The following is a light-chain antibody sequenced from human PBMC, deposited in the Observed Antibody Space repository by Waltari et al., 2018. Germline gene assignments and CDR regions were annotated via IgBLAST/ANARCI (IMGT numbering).Light chain of an antibody. CDR2: GTS. J-gene: IGKJ3*01. Sequence: ELVLTQSPGTLSLSPGEIATISCRASQSVDSNYLAWYQQKPGQAPRLLIYGTSNRATGISDRFSGSGSGTDFTLTISSLEPEDFAVYYCQHYGYSPFTFGPGTRVGVK. CDR1: QSVDSNY. V-gene: IGKV3-20*01. CDR3: QHYGYSPFT.